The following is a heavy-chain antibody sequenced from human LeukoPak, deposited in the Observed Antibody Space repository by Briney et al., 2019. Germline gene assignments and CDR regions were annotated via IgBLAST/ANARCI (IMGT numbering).Heavy chain of an antibody. Sequence: SETLSLTCAVYGGSFSGYYWSWIRQPPGKGLEWMWEINHSGSTNYNPSLKSRVTISVDTSKNQFSLKLSSVTAADTAVYYCARGGGVAVADYFFDYWGQGTLVTVSS. CDR2: INHSGST. J-gene: IGHJ4*02. CDR3: ARGGGVAVADYFFDY. D-gene: IGHD6-19*01. V-gene: IGHV4-34*01. CDR1: GGSFSGYY.